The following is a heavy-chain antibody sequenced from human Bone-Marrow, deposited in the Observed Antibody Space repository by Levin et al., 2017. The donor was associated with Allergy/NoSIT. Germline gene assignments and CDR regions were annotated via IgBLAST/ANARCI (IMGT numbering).Heavy chain of an antibody. CDR2: IFFDGSKT. V-gene: IGHV3-30*18. CDR3: AKDRDYSGSGRGFDH. D-gene: IGHD3-10*01. J-gene: IGHJ4*02. CDR1: GFTFSAYG. Sequence: GGSLRLSCAASGFTFSAYGMHWVRQAPGKGLEWVAVIFFDGSKTYYADSVKGRFTISRDNSENTLYLQMNSLRREDTAVYYCAKDRDYSGSGRGFDHWGQGTLVTVSA.